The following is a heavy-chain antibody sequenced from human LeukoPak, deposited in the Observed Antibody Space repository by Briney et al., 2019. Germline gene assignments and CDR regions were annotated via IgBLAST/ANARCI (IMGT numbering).Heavy chain of an antibody. CDR1: GFTFSSYS. CDR3: VRDRDWGFDY. Sequence: GGSLRLSCAASGFTFSSYSMNWVRQAPGKGLEWVSYISRSSSNIYYADSVKGRFTISRDNAKNSLYLQMSSLRDEDTAVYYCVRDRDWGFDYWGQGTLVTVSS. V-gene: IGHV3-48*02. CDR2: ISRSSSNI. D-gene: IGHD2-21*02. J-gene: IGHJ4*02.